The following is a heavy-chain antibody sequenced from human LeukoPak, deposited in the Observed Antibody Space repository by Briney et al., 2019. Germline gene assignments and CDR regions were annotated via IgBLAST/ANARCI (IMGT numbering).Heavy chain of an antibody. D-gene: IGHD1-26*01. Sequence: QPGGSLRLSCAASGFTFKDYAMTWVRQAPGKGLEWVSSITSSGRSTYYADSVKGHFTISRDNSNNILYLQMSSLRVEDTAIYYCAKESFATTSWGHDYWGQGTLVAVSS. CDR1: GFTFKDYA. V-gene: IGHV3-23*01. CDR2: ITSSGRST. J-gene: IGHJ4*02. CDR3: AKESFATTSWGHDY.